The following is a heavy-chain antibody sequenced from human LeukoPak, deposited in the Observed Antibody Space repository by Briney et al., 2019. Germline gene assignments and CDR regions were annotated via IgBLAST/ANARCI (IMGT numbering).Heavy chain of an antibody. Sequence: GSLRLSCAASGFTFSSYWMHWVRQAPGKGLVWVSRINSDGSSTSYADSVKGRFTISRDNAKNTLYLQMNSLRAEDTAVYYCARDSSGSGSYWPYYYYYYMDVWGKGTTVTISS. CDR2: INSDGSST. D-gene: IGHD3-10*01. V-gene: IGHV3-74*01. CDR3: ARDSSGSGSYWPYYYYYYMDV. CDR1: GFTFSSYW. J-gene: IGHJ6*03.